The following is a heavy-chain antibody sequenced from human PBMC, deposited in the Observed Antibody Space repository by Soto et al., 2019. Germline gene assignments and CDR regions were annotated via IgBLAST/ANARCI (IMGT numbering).Heavy chain of an antibody. J-gene: IGHJ4*02. V-gene: IGHV3-73*01. CDR2: IRSKANSYAT. Sequence: GGSLRLSCAASGFTFSGSAMHWVRQASGKGLEWVGRIRSKANSYATAYAASVKGRFTISRDDSKNTAYLQMNSLKTEDTSVYYCLSMYPEQLVQVGDWGQGTLVTVSS. D-gene: IGHD6-13*01. CDR1: GFTFSGSA. CDR3: LSMYPEQLVQVGD.